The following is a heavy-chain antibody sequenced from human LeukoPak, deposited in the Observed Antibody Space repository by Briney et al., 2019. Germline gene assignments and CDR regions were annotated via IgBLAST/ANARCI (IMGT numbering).Heavy chain of an antibody. Sequence: SETLSLTCAVYGGSLSSYYWSWIRQPPGKGLEWIGEINHSGSTNNNPSLKSRVTVLADASKNQFSLKLSSVTAADSAVYYCARSRAGNDFLSAFYAFDIWGQGTMVTVSS. V-gene: IGHV4-34*01. D-gene: IGHD3-3*01. CDR2: INHSGST. CDR1: GGSLSSYY. CDR3: ARSRAGNDFLSAFYAFDI. J-gene: IGHJ3*02.